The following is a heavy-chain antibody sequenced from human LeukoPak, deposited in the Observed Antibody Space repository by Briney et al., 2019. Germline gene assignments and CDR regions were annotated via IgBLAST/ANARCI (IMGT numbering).Heavy chain of an antibody. CDR2: IYYSGST. J-gene: IGHJ3*02. D-gene: IGHD2-21*02. CDR3: ARPNFLGMMTAPSAFDI. Sequence: PSETLSLTCTVSGVSISSSSYYWGWIRQPPGKGLEWIGSIYYSGSTYYNPSLKSRVTISVDTSKNQFSLKLSSVTAADTAVYYCARPNFLGMMTAPSAFDIWGQGTMVTVSS. CDR1: GVSISSSSYY. V-gene: IGHV4-39*01.